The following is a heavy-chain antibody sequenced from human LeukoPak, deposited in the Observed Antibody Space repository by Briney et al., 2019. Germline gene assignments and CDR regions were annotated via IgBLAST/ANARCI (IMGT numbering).Heavy chain of an antibody. CDR3: ARVLGCSSTSCSDFDY. CDR2: INPNSGGT. D-gene: IGHD2-2*01. Sequence: GASVKVSCKASGYTFTSYGISWVRQAPGQGLEWMGWINPNSGGTNYAQKFQGRVTMTRDTSISTAYMELSRLRSDDTAVYYCARVLGCSSTSCSDFDYWGQGTLVTVSS. V-gene: IGHV1-2*02. CDR1: GYTFTSYG. J-gene: IGHJ4*02.